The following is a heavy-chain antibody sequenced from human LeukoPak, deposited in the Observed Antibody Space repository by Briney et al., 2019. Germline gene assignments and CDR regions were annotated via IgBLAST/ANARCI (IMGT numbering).Heavy chain of an antibody. CDR3: ARDRTGWLQADY. D-gene: IGHD5-24*01. CDR1: NDSISSGRYY. Sequence: SQTLSLTCSVSNDSISSGRYYWIWIRQPAGKGLEWIGRIYTSGSTNYNPSLKSRVIISVDTSKNQFSLSLSSVTAADTAVYYCARDRTGWLQADYWGPGTLVTVPS. CDR2: IYTSGST. V-gene: IGHV4-61*02. J-gene: IGHJ4*02.